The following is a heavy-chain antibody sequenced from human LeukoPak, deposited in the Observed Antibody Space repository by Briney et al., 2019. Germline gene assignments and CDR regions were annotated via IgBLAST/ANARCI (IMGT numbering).Heavy chain of an antibody. CDR2: IYYSGST. J-gene: IGHJ4*01. V-gene: IGHV4-31*03. CDR1: GGSISSVRYC. CDR3: ASTIGFTAFGGFDD. D-gene: IGHD3-10*01. Sequence: SETLSLTCPVSGGSISSVRYCWSWIRQHPGKGLEWIGYIYYSGSTYYNPSVKSRATISVDTSNNQFSLTLRSVTAADTALYYCASTIGFTAFGGFDDWGQGTLVTVSS.